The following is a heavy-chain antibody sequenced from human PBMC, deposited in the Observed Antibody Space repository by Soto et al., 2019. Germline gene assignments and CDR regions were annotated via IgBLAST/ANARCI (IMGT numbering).Heavy chain of an antibody. CDR2: IYHNGKS. J-gene: IGHJ4*02. V-gene: IGHV4-34*01. Sequence: QVQIQQWGGGLLKPSETLSLSCTVYGGSFSNYAWSWIRQPPGRGLEWIGEIYHNGKSDYNPSRKSRFTIAVDTSKNQFSLKLSSVIAADTAVYFCARGGYWRFDYWGQGALVTVSS. CDR3: ARGGYWRFDY. CDR1: GGSFSNYA. D-gene: IGHD3-22*01.